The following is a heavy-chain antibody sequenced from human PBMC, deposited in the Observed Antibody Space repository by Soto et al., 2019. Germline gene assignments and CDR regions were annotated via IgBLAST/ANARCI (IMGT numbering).Heavy chain of an antibody. Sequence: QVQLQESGPGLVKPSGTLSLTCAVSGGSISSSNWWSWVRQPPGKGLEWIGEIYHSGSTNYNPSLKSRVSISLDKSKNQFSLKVSSVTAADTAVYYCARVRAVTAGPFDIWGQGTMVTVSS. D-gene: IGHD2-21*02. CDR1: GGSISSSNW. J-gene: IGHJ3*02. V-gene: IGHV4-4*02. CDR3: ARVRAVTAGPFDI. CDR2: IYHSGST.